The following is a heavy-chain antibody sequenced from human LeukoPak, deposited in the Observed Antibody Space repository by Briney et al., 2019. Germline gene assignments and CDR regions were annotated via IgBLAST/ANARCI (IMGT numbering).Heavy chain of an antibody. CDR2: IHNDGSTT. V-gene: IGHV3-74*01. CDR1: GFSFSSHV. D-gene: IGHD2-2*01. J-gene: IGHJ4*02. Sequence: QPGGSLRLSCAASGFSFSSHVMHWIRQAPGKGLEWVSRIHNDGSTTAYVDSVKGRFTISRDNAKNTLYLQMNGLRAEDTAVYYCATDLSGSSWRNFDSWGQGTLVTVSS. CDR3: ATDLSGSSWRNFDS.